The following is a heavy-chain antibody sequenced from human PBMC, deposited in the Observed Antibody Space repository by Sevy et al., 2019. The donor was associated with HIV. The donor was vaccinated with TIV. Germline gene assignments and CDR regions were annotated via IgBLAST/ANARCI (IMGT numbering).Heavy chain of an antibody. J-gene: IGHJ3*01. D-gene: IGHD3-22*01. Sequence: GGSLRLSCAASGFTFNTHVMNWVRQAPGKGLEWVSSISGFGNTYYADSVRGRFTISRDNAKNTLYLQMNSLRADYTAVYYCAKVLNPALESMMEVTVRSLKGFDVWGQGTMVTVSS. CDR3: AKVLNPALESMMEVTVRSLKGFDV. CDR1: GFTFNTHV. CDR2: ISGFGNT. V-gene: IGHV3-23*01.